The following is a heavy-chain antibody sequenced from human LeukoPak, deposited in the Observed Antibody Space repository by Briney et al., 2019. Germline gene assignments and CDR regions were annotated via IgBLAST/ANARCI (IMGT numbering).Heavy chain of an antibody. D-gene: IGHD6-19*01. V-gene: IGHV3-23*01. CDR3: AKDKTAHIAVAGTFDDY. Sequence: GGFLRLSCAASGFTFSNYAMSWVRQAPGKGLEWVSAISGSGGSTYYADSVKGRFTISRDNSKSTLYLQMNSLRAEDTAVYYCAKDKTAHIAVAGTFDDYWGQGTLVTVSS. J-gene: IGHJ4*02. CDR1: GFTFSNYA. CDR2: ISGSGGST.